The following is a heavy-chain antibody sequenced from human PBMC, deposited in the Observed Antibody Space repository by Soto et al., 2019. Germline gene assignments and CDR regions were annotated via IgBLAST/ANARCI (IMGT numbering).Heavy chain of an antibody. V-gene: IGHV4-30-2*01. CDR2: IYHSGST. CDR1: GGCISSGGYS. CDR3: ARDKITGLFDY. Sequence: PSETLALTCAVSGGCISSGGYSWSWIRQPPGKGLEWIGYIYHSGSTYYNPSLKSRVTISVDRSKNQFSLKLTSVTAADTAVYYCARDKITGLFDYWGQGTLVTVSS. D-gene: IGHD2-8*02. J-gene: IGHJ4*02.